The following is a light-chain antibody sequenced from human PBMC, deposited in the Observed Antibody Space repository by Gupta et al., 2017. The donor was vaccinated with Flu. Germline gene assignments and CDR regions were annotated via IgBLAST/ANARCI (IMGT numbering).Light chain of an antibody. V-gene: IGKV1D-12*01. CDR1: QGIGSW. Sequence: ASVGDSVTITCRESQGIGSWLAWYQQKPGKAPNLLIYAASSLQSGVPSRFSGSGFGTDFTLTISSVQPEDFATYYCQQAYSFPITFGQGTRLEIK. J-gene: IGKJ5*01. CDR2: AAS. CDR3: QQAYSFPIT.